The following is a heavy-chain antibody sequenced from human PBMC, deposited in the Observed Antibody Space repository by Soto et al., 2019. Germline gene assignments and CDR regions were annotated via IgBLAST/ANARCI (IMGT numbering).Heavy chain of an antibody. CDR3: ARVSSSYPSYTFDP. V-gene: IGHV3-23*01. J-gene: IGHJ5*02. CDR1: GFTFSSYA. CDR2: ISGSGGST. D-gene: IGHD6-13*01. Sequence: GGSLRLSCAASGFTFSSYAMSWVRQAPGKGLEWVSAISGSGGSTYYADSVKGRFTISRDNSKNTLYLQMNSLRAEDTAVYYCARVSSSYPSYTFDPWGQGTLVTVSS.